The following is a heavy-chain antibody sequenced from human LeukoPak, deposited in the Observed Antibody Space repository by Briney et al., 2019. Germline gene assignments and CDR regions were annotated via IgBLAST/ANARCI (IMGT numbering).Heavy chain of an antibody. Sequence: GASVKVSCKASGGTFISYAISWVRQAPGQGLEWMGGITPIFGTANYAQKFQGRVTITADESTSTAYMELSSLRSEDTAVYYCARADYYDSSGYYYYFDYWGQGTLVTVSS. D-gene: IGHD3-22*01. CDR1: GGTFISYA. J-gene: IGHJ4*02. CDR3: ARADYYDSSGYYYYFDY. V-gene: IGHV1-69*13. CDR2: ITPIFGTA.